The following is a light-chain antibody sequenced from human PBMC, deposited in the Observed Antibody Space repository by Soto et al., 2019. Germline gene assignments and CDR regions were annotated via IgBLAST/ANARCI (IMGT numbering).Light chain of an antibody. CDR2: GAS. CDR3: QQYNRWPPLT. V-gene: IGKV3-15*01. Sequence: DIVMTQSPATLSVSPGERATLSCRAGQSIKTNLAWYQQKPGQAHRLLIYGASTLATNITDRFSGSGSGTEFTLTISSLQSEDSAIYYCQQYNRWPPLTFGGGTKVEIK. J-gene: IGKJ4*01. CDR1: QSIKTN.